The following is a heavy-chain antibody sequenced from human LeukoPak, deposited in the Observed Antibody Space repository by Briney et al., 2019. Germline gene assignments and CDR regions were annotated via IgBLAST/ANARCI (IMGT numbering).Heavy chain of an antibody. D-gene: IGHD1-26*01. CDR3: ARRGTSGSYHYYYYYYMDV. V-gene: IGHV3-21*01. CDR1: GFTFSSYS. Sequence: PGGSLRLSCAASGFTFSSYSMNWVRQAPGKGLEWVSSISSSSSYIYYADSVKGRSTISRDNAKNSLYLQMNSLRAEDTAVYYCARRGTSGSYHYYYYYYMDVWGKGTTVTVSS. J-gene: IGHJ6*03. CDR2: ISSSSSYI.